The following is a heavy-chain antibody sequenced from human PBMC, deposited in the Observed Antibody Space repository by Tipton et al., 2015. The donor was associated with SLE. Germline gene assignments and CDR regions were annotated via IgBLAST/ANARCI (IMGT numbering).Heavy chain of an antibody. V-gene: IGHV3-15*01. Sequence: QLVQSGGGLVKPGGSLRLSCAASGFTFSNAWMSWVRQAPGKGLEWVGRIKSKTDGGTTDYAAPVKGRFTISRDDSKNTLYLQMNSLKTEDTAVYYCTTDLGYSSSWYAFDIWGQGTMVTVSS. CDR1: GFTFSNAW. CDR3: TTDLGYSSSWYAFDI. CDR2: IKSKTDGGTT. D-gene: IGHD6-13*01. J-gene: IGHJ3*02.